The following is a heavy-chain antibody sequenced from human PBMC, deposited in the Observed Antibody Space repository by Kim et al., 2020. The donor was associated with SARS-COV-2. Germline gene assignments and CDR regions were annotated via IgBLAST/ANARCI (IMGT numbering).Heavy chain of an antibody. D-gene: IGHD4-17*01. V-gene: IGHV3-30*04. Sequence: GGSLRLSCAASGFTFSSYAMHWVRQAPGKGLEWVTFISYDGSSKYYADSVKGRFTISRDNSKNTLYLQMNSLRADDTAVYYCARPGPGVTTVTGWFDPWGQGTLVTVSS. CDR3: ARPGPGVTTVTGWFDP. J-gene: IGHJ5*02. CDR1: GFTFSSYA. CDR2: ISYDGSSK.